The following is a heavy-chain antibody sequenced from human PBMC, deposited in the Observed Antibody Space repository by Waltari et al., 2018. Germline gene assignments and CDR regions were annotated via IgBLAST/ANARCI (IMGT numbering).Heavy chain of an antibody. Sequence: DVQLLESGGALVQPGGSLRLSCTASGFTFRNHWMGWVRQPPGKGMEYVATIRPDVSGKKYVASVKGRFTVARDNAQNSFFLQMNSLRAEDTAVYYCGRFGSPGSFDSWGQGTLVTVSS. CDR2: IRPDVSGK. V-gene: IGHV3-7*01. CDR1: GFTFRNHW. J-gene: IGHJ5*02. D-gene: IGHD3-10*01. CDR3: GRFGSPGSFDS.